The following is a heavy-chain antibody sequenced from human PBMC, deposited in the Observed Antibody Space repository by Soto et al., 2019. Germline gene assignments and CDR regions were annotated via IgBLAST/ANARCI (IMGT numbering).Heavy chain of an antibody. Sequence: QVQLQESGPGLVKPSQTLSLTCTVSGASISSVDHYWSWIRQPPGKGLEWIGYIYYSGRADHNPSPKSRVAISIDTSKNRFSLRRSSVAAADAAVYYCARVGGNEDFDTWGQGTLVTVSS. CDR3: ARVGGNEDFDT. CDR2: IYYSGRA. CDR1: GASISSVDHY. V-gene: IGHV4-30-4*01. D-gene: IGHD2-15*01. J-gene: IGHJ4*02.